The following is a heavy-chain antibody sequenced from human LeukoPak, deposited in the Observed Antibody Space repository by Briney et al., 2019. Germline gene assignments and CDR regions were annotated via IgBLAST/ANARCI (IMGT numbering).Heavy chain of an antibody. CDR1: GYSISIGYY. V-gene: IGHV4-38-2*02. D-gene: IGHD1/OR15-1a*01. CDR3: ARDEMEHHGSYYDF. J-gene: IGHJ4*02. Sequence: SETLSLTCTVSGYSISIGYYWGWIRQPPGKGLEWIGSVYHSGSTYYNPSLKSRVTISVDTSKNQFSLKLSSVTAADTAFYYCARDEMEHHGSYYDFWGQGTLVTVSS. CDR2: VYHSGST.